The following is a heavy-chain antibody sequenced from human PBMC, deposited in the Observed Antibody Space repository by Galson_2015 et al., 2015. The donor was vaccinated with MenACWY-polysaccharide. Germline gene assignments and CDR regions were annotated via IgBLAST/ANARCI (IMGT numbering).Heavy chain of an antibody. D-gene: IGHD6-6*01. V-gene: IGHV5-51*01. CDR3: ASVANRIAYSSSRDAFDI. Sequence: DTRYSPSFQGQVTISADKSISTAYLQWSSLKASDTAMYYCASVANRIAYSSSRDAFDIWGQGTMVTVSS. J-gene: IGHJ3*02. CDR2: DT.